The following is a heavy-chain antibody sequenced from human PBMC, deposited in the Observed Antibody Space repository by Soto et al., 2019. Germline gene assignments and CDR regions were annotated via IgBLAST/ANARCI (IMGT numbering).Heavy chain of an antibody. Sequence: PGGSLRLSCAASGFTFTNAWMTWLRQAPGKGLEWVGRIKSNTDGGTTDFAAPVKGRFTISRDDSKNTLYLQMNSLKTEDTAMYFCAFLYSISGWGYFDSWGQGTLVTVS. J-gene: IGHJ4*02. D-gene: IGHD3-10*01. CDR2: IKSNTDGGTT. CDR3: AFLYSISGWGYFDS. V-gene: IGHV3-15*05. CDR1: GFTFTNAW.